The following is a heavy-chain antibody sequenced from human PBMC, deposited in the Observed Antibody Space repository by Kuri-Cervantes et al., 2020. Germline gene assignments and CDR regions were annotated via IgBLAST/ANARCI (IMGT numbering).Heavy chain of an antibody. CDR1: GYTFTSFG. Sequence: ASVKVSCKASGYTFTSFGISWVRQAPGQGLEWMGWINPSSGGTNYAQKFQGRVTMTRDTSISTAYMELSRLRSDDTAVYYCARRKLSGWFDPWGQGTLVTVSS. D-gene: IGHD2-15*01. CDR2: INPSSGGT. V-gene: IGHV1-2*02. CDR3: ARRKLSGWFDP. J-gene: IGHJ5*02.